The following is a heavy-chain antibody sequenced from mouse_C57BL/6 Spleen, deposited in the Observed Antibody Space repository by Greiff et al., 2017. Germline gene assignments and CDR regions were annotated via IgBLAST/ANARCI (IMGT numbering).Heavy chain of an antibody. V-gene: IGHV7-3*01. D-gene: IGHD2-2*01. CDR3: ARNYYGYDYNAMDY. J-gene: IGHJ4*01. CDR2: IRNKANGYTT. Sequence: EVQVVESGGGLVQPGGSLSLSCAASGFTFTDYYMSWVRQPPGKALEWLGFIRNKANGYTTEYSASVQGRFTISRDNSQSNLYLQMNALRAEDSDTYYCARNYYGYDYNAMDYWGQGTSVTVSS. CDR1: GFTFTDYY.